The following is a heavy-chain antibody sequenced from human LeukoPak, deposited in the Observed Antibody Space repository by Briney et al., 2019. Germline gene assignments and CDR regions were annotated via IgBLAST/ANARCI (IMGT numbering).Heavy chain of an antibody. CDR2: ISYIGTT. Sequence: SETLSLTCAVSTDSFSSHYWTWIRQPPGKGLEWIGYISYIGTTNYNPSLKSRVTISIDTSKTQFSLKLTSVTAADTAVYYCARDLVTVTKGFDIWGQGTMVSVSS. V-gene: IGHV4-59*11. CDR3: ARDLVTVTKGFDI. D-gene: IGHD4-17*01. J-gene: IGHJ3*02. CDR1: TDSFSSHY.